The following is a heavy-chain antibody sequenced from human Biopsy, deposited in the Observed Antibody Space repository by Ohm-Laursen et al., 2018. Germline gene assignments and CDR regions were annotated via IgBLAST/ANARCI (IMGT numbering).Heavy chain of an antibody. CDR2: INHRGTT. J-gene: IGHJ2*01. CDR1: GGSFSEYY. Sequence: SETLSLTCAVYGGSFSEYYWTWIRQPPGKGLEWIGEINHRGTTNYNPSLKSRVAISVDTSKNQFSLKLNSVTAADTAVYYCARRPYGGTRYWYFDLWGRGTLVTVSS. V-gene: IGHV4-34*01. D-gene: IGHD4-23*01. CDR3: ARRPYGGTRYWYFDL.